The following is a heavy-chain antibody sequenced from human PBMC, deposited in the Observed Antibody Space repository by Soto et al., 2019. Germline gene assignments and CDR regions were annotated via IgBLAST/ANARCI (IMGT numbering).Heavy chain of an antibody. Sequence: AGGSLRLSCAASGFTFSSYGMHWVRQAPGKGLEWVAVISYDGSNKYYADSVKGRFTISRDNSKNTLYLQMNSLRAEDTAVYYCAKPFTIDYGGNSEAFDIWGQGTMVTVSS. CDR2: ISYDGSNK. V-gene: IGHV3-30*18. D-gene: IGHD4-17*01. J-gene: IGHJ3*02. CDR3: AKPFTIDYGGNSEAFDI. CDR1: GFTFSSYG.